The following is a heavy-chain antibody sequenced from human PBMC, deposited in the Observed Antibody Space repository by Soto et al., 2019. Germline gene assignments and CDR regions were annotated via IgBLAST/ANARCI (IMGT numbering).Heavy chain of an antibody. CDR2: IYYSGST. D-gene: IGHD3-10*01. J-gene: IGHJ4*02. V-gene: IGHV4-59*08. CDR1: GGSISSYY. Sequence: SETLSLTCTVSGGSISSYYWSWIRQPPGKGLEWIGYIYYSGSTNYNPSLKSRVTISVDTSKNQFSLKLNSMTAADTAVYYCSRHNYGSGSTYFDYWGQGTLVTVSS. CDR3: SRHNYGSGSTYFDY.